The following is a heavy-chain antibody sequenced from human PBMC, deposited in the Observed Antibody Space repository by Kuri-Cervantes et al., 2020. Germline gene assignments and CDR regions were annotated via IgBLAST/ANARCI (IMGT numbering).Heavy chain of an antibody. J-gene: IGHJ4*02. Sequence: SETLSLTCAVYGGSFSGYYWSWIRQPPGKGLEWIGEINHSGSTNYNPSLKSRVTLSVDTSKNQFSLKVTSVTAADTAVYYCARGDIVVVPAAMFLDYWGQGTLVTVSS. V-gene: IGHV4-34*01. CDR1: GGSFSGYY. CDR3: ARGDIVVVPAAMFLDY. CDR2: INHSGST. D-gene: IGHD2-2*01.